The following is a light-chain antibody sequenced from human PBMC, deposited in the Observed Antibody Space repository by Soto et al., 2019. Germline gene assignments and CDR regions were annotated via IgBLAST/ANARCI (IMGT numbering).Light chain of an antibody. CDR3: CSYAGSSTWV. CDR2: EVS. CDR1: SSAVGSYNL. Sequence: QSVLTQPASVSGSPGQSITISCTGTSSAVGSYNLVSWYQQQPGKAPKLMIYEVSKRPSGVSNRFSGSKSGNTAYLTISGLQAEDEADYYCCSYAGSSTWVFGGGTKLTVL. V-gene: IGLV2-23*02. J-gene: IGLJ3*02.